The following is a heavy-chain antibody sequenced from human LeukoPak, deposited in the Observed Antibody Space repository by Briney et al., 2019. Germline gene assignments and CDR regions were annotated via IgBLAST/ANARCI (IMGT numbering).Heavy chain of an antibody. Sequence: GESLKISCKASGYTFTAFWIGWVRQVPGKGLEWMGFIYPSDSDTRYSPSFQGQVTISADKSIRTAYLQWSSLKASDTAMYYCARTQLAQYNWFDPWGQGTQVTVSS. CDR3: ARTQLAQYNWFDP. V-gene: IGHV5-51*01. CDR1: GYTFTAFW. J-gene: IGHJ5*02. D-gene: IGHD6-13*01. CDR2: IYPSDSDT.